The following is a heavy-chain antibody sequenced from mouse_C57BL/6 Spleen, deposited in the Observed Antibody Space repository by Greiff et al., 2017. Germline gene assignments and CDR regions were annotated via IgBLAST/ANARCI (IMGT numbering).Heavy chain of an antibody. CDR1: GFTFSSYG. V-gene: IGHV5-6*01. CDR3: ARRNDYDAYYAMDY. CDR2: ISSGGSYT. J-gene: IGHJ4*01. D-gene: IGHD2-4*01. Sequence: EVQRVESGGDLVKPGGSLKLSCAASGFTFSSYGMSWVRQTPDKRLEWVATISSGGSYTYYPDSVKGRFTISRDNAKNTLYLQMSSLKSEDTAMYYCARRNDYDAYYAMDYWGQGTSVTVSS.